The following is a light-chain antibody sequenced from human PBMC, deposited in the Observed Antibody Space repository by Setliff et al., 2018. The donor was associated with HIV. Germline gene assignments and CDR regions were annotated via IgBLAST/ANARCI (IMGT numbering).Light chain of an antibody. Sequence: QSALTQPASVSASPGQSITISCTGTSSGVGAYNYVSWYQQHPGKAPNLIIYDVRSRPSGVSNRFSGSKSGNTASLTISGLQAEDEADYYCSSYTNSITLYVFGSGTKVTVL. J-gene: IGLJ1*01. CDR3: SSYTNSITLYV. CDR1: SSGVGAYNY. CDR2: DVR. V-gene: IGLV2-14*03.